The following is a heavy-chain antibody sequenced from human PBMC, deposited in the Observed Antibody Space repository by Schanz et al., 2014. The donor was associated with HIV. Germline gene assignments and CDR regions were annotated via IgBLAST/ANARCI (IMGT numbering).Heavy chain of an antibody. CDR2: VWYDRINK. J-gene: IGHJ4*02. V-gene: IGHV3-33*01. Sequence: QVQLVESGGGVVQPGRSLRLSCAASGFTFRNYGMHWVRQAPGKGLEWVAVVWYDRINKYYIDSVNGRFTISRDNSKNTLYLEMNSLRAEDTAVYYCARGLGYWGQGTLVTVSS. CDR3: ARGLGY. CDR1: GFTFRNYG.